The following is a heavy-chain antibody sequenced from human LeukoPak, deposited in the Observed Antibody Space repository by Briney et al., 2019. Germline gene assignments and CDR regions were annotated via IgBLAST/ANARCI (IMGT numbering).Heavy chain of an antibody. Sequence: GASVKVSCKASGYTFTSYDINWVRQATGQGLEWMGWMNPNSGNTGYAQKFQGRVTITRNTSISTAYMELSSLRSEDTAVYSCARGHTNFWSGYPGGIDYWGQGTLVTVSS. D-gene: IGHD3-3*01. V-gene: IGHV1-8*03. CDR3: ARGHTNFWSGYPGGIDY. CDR1: GYTFTSYD. J-gene: IGHJ4*02. CDR2: MNPNSGNT.